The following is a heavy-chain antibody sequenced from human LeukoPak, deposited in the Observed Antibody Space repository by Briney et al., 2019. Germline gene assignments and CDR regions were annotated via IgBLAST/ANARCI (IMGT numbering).Heavy chain of an antibody. Sequence: SETLSLTCTVSGGSISNSSYYWGWIRQPPGKGLEWVGNIYYSGSTYYNPSLESRVTISVDTSMTQFSLRLTSVTAADTAVYFCARDIGIYPHVAFDIWGQGTMVTVSS. CDR1: GGSISNSSYY. CDR3: ARDIGIYPHVAFDI. CDR2: IYYSGST. J-gene: IGHJ3*02. D-gene: IGHD1-26*01. V-gene: IGHV4-39*07.